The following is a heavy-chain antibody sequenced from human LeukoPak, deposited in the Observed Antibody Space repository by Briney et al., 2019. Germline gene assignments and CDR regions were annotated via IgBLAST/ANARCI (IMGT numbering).Heavy chain of an antibody. V-gene: IGHV3-30*02. CDR2: IRSDGSNK. J-gene: IGHJ4*02. Sequence: GGSLRLSCAASGFTFSSCEMNWVRQAPGKGLEWVAFIRSDGSNKYYADSVKGRFTISRDNSKNTLYLQLNSLRAEDTAVYYCASTQRGDYFDYWGQGTLVTVSS. CDR3: ASTQRGDYFDY. CDR1: GFTFSSCE. D-gene: IGHD2-15*01.